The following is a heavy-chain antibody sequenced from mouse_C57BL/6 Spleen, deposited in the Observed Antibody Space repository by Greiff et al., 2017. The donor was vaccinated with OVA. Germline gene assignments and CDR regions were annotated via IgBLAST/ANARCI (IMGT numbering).Heavy chain of an antibody. CDR1: GYTFTSYW. CDR3: ARLGRGYYFDY. V-gene: IGHV1-52*01. J-gene: IGHJ2*01. Sequence: QVQLQQPGAELVRPGSSVKLSCKASGYTFTSYWMHWVKQRPIQGLEWIGNIDPSDSETHYNQKFKDKATLTVDKSSSTAYMQLSSLTSEDSAVYYCARLGRGYYFDYWGQGTTLTVSS. D-gene: IGHD4-1*01. CDR2: IDPSDSET.